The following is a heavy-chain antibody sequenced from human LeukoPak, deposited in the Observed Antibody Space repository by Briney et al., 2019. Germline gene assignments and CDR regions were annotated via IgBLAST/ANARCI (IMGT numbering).Heavy chain of an antibody. J-gene: IGHJ5*02. CDR1: GYTFISYY. Sequence: ASVKVSCKASGYTFISYYMHWVRQAPGQGLEWMGIINPSGGSTSYAQKFQGRVTMTRDMSTSTVYMELSSLRSEDTAVYYCARGPPASYSSSGSNWFDPWGQGTLVTVSS. CDR3: ARGPPASYSSSGSNWFDP. D-gene: IGHD6-6*01. CDR2: INPSGGST. V-gene: IGHV1-46*01.